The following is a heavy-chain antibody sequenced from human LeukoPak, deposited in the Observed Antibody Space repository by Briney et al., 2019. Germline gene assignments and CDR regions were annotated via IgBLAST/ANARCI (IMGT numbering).Heavy chain of an antibody. Sequence: PSETLSLTCTVSGGSISSYYWSWIRQPPGKGLEWIGYIYYSGSTNYNPSLKSRVTISVDTSKNQFSLKLSSVTAADTAVYYCARGPHYYDSSGYPLDYWGQGTLVTVSS. V-gene: IGHV4-59*01. CDR1: GGSISSYY. D-gene: IGHD3-22*01. CDR3: ARGPHYYDSSGYPLDY. CDR2: IYYSGST. J-gene: IGHJ4*02.